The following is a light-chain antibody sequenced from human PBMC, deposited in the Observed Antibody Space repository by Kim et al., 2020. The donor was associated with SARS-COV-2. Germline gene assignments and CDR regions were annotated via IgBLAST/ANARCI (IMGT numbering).Light chain of an antibody. Sequence: DIQMTQSPSTLSASVGDRVTITCRASQSINSWLAWYQQKPGKAPKLLISDASNLESGVPSRFSGSGSGTEFTLTISSLQPDDFATYYCKQYDTYSTFGQGTKVDIK. CDR1: QSINSW. CDR2: DAS. V-gene: IGKV1-5*01. J-gene: IGKJ2*01. CDR3: KQYDTYST.